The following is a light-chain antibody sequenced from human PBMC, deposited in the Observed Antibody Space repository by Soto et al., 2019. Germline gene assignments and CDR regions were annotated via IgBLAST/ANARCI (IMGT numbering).Light chain of an antibody. Sequence: DIPMTQSASSLSASVGDRVTITCRASQSISSNLTWHQQKPGKAPKVLIYAASSLQSGVPSRFSSSGSGTEFTLTISSLQPEDFATYYCQQSYSIPYTFGQGTKLEIK. V-gene: IGKV1-39*01. CDR2: AAS. J-gene: IGKJ2*01. CDR3: QQSYSIPYT. CDR1: QSISSN.